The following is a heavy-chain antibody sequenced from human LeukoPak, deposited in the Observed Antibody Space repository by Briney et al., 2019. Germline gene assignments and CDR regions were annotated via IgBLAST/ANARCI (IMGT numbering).Heavy chain of an antibody. CDR2: ISYDGSNK. CDR1: GFTFSSYG. V-gene: IGHV3-30*18. Sequence: PRRSLRLSCAASGFTFSSYGMHWVRQAPGKGLEWVAVISYDGSNKYYADSVKGRFTISRDNSKNTLYLHMNSLRAEDTAVYFCAKGPHQYYFDYWGQGTLVTVSS. CDR3: AKGPHQYYFDY. D-gene: IGHD2-2*01. J-gene: IGHJ4*02.